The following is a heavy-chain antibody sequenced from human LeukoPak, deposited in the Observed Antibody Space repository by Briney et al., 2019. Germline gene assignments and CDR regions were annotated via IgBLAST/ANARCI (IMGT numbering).Heavy chain of an antibody. D-gene: IGHD3-22*01. J-gene: IGHJ4*02. CDR3: ATANYYDSSFDY. V-gene: IGHV1-24*01. CDR1: GYTLTELS. Sequence: ASVKASCKVSGYTLTELSMHWVRQAPGKGLEWMGGFDPEDGEIIYAQKFQGRVTMTEDTSTDTAYMELSSLRSEDTAVYYCATANYYDSSFDYWGQGTLVTVSS. CDR2: FDPEDGEI.